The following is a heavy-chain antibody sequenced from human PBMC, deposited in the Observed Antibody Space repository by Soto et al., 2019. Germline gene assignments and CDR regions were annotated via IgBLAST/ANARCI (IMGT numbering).Heavy chain of an antibody. D-gene: IGHD6-19*01. V-gene: IGHV3-30*04. J-gene: IGHJ4*01. CDR2: ISYDGTNK. Sequence: GGSLRLSCAASGFMFSAYAMLWVRQAPGKGLEWVAAISYDGTNKYYADSIKGRFTISRDNSANTLFLQVNSLRREDTAMYYCARDPSPHTSGWYGIDFCGHGTLVTVSS. CDR3: ARDPSPHTSGWYGIDF. CDR1: GFMFSAYA.